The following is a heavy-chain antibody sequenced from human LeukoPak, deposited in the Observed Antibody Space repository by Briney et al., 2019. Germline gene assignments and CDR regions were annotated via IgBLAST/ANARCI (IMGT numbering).Heavy chain of an antibody. V-gene: IGHV4-59*01. Sequence: SETLSLTCTVSGGSISSYCWSWIRQPPGKGLEWIGYIYYSGSTNYNPSLKSRVTISVDTSKNQFSLKLSSVTAADTAVYYCARVKDPYDAFDIWGQGTMVTVSS. CDR2: IYYSGST. CDR3: ARVKDPYDAFDI. CDR1: GGSISSYC. J-gene: IGHJ3*02.